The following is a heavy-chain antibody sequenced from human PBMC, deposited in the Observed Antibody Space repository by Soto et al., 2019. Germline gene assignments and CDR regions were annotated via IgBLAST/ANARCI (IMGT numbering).Heavy chain of an antibody. CDR1: GFTFSSYA. V-gene: IGHV3-23*01. J-gene: IGHJ4*02. D-gene: IGHD6-13*01. CDR3: ANLQQLVNFDY. CDR2: ISGSGGST. Sequence: GGSLRLSCAASGFTFSSYAMSWVRQAPGKGLEWVPAISGSGGSTYYADSVKGRFTISRDNSKNTLYLQMNSLRAEDTAVYYCANLQQLVNFDYWGQGTLVTVSS.